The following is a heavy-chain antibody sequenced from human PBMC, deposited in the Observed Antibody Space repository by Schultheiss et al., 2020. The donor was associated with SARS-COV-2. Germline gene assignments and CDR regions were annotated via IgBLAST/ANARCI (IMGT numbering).Heavy chain of an antibody. J-gene: IGHJ4*02. CDR3: ARVTNGWYNRPYDY. D-gene: IGHD6-19*01. CDR1: GGSISSYY. Sequence: SETLSLTCTISGGSISSYYWSWIRQPPGKGLEWIGYIYYSGSTNYNPSLKSRVTISVDTSKNQFSLKLSSVTAADTAVYYWARVTNGWYNRPYDYWGQGTLVTVAS. CDR2: IYYSGST. V-gene: IGHV4-59*01.